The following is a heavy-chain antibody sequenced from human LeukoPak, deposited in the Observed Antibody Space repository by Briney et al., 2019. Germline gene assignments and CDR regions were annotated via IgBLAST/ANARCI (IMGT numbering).Heavy chain of an antibody. D-gene: IGHD3-10*01. CDR3: ARTSMVRGVKGSTGMDV. V-gene: IGHV3-13*01. CDR2: IGTADDT. Sequence: PGGSLRLSCAASGFTFSSYDMHWVRQATGKGLEWVSTIGTADDTYYPGSVKGRFTISRENAKNSLYLQMNSLRAGDTAVYYCARTSMVRGVKGSTGMDVWGQGTTVTVSS. J-gene: IGHJ6*02. CDR1: GFTFSSYD.